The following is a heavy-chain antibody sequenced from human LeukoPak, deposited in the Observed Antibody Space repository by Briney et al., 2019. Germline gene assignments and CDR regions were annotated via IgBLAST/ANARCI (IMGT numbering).Heavy chain of an antibody. Sequence: ASVKVSCKASGYIFAGYYIYWVRQAPGQGLEWVGWINPNSGATKYAQKFRGRVTMTRDTSISTAYMELRSLRSDDTAVYYCARVRCSGGSCYPYWFDPWGQGTLVTVSS. D-gene: IGHD2-15*01. V-gene: IGHV1-2*02. CDR1: GYIFAGYY. J-gene: IGHJ5*02. CDR2: INPNSGAT. CDR3: ARVRCSGGSCYPYWFDP.